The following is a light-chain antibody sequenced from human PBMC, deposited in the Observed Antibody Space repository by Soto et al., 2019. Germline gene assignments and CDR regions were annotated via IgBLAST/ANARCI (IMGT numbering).Light chain of an antibody. CDR1: SGHSSYA. CDR3: QTWGTCIQL. V-gene: IGLV4-69*01. CDR2: LNSDGSH. Sequence: QLVLTQSPSASASLGASVKLTCTLSSGHSSYAIAWHQQQPEKGPRYLMKLNSDGSHSKGDGIPDRFSGSSSGAERYLTISSLQSEDEADYYCQTWGTCIQLFGGGTKVTVL. J-gene: IGLJ2*01.